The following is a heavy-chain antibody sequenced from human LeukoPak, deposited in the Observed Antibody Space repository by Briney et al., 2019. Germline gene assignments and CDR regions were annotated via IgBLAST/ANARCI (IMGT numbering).Heavy chain of an antibody. CDR3: ARRSQVPAGNYYYYFMDV. J-gene: IGHJ6*03. D-gene: IGHD2-2*01. V-gene: IGHV3-21*01. CDR2: ISSSSSYI. CDR1: GFTFSSYS. Sequence: GGSLRLSCAASGFTFSSYSMTWVRQAPGKGLEWVSSISSSSSYIYYADSVKGRFTISRDNAKNSLYLQMNSLRAEDTAVYYCARRSQVPAGNYYYYFMDVWGKGTTVTIPS.